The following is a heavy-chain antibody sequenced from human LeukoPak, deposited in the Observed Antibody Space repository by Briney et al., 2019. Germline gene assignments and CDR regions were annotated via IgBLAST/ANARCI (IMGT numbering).Heavy chain of an antibody. CDR2: INHSGST. CDR1: GGSFSGYY. V-gene: IGHV4-34*01. D-gene: IGHD3-22*01. CDR3: ARHQSDDSSGYAWFDP. J-gene: IGHJ5*02. Sequence: PSETLSLTCAVYGGSFSGYYWSWIRQPPGKGLEWIGEINHSGSTNYNPSLKSRVTISVDTSKNQFSLKLSSLTAADTAVYYCARHQSDDSSGYAWFDPWGQGTLVTVSS.